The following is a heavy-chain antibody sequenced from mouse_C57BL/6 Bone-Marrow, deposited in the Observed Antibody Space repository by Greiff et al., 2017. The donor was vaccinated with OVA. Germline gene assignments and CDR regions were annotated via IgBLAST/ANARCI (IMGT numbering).Heavy chain of an antibody. J-gene: IGHJ3*01. CDR1: GYTFTSSG. Sequence: VQLQQSGAELARPGASVKLSCKASGYTFTSSGISWVKQRTGQGLEWIGEIYPRSGHTYYNAKFKGKATLTADKSSSTAYMELRSLTSEDSAVYFCARDGYYSFAYWGQGTLVTVSA. D-gene: IGHD2-3*01. V-gene: IGHV1-81*01. CDR2: IYPRSGHT. CDR3: ARDGYYSFAY.